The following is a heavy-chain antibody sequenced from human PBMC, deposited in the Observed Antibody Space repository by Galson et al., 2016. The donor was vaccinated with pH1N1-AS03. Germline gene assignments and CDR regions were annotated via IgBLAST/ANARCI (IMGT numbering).Heavy chain of an antibody. CDR2: VYWDETR. CDR1: GVSVTSSGVG. J-gene: IGHJ3*02. V-gene: IGHV2-5*02. Sequence: PALVKPPQTLTLTCSVSGVSVTSSGVGVGWFRQPPGKALEWLALVYWDETRRCSPSLKNRLTITKDSSKNQVVLTVTSVDPMDIATYFCALPNSGGNAFEIWGPGTMVTVSS. D-gene: IGHD2/OR15-2a*01. CDR3: ALPNSGGNAFEI.